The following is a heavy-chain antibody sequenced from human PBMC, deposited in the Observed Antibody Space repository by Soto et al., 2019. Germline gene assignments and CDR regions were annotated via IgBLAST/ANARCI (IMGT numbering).Heavy chain of an antibody. Sequence: ASVKVSCKASGYTFTGYYMHWVRQAPGQGLEWMGWISPDNGNTNYAQKLQGRVTMTTDTSTNTAYMELRSLRSDDTAVYYCARALGYSGYAGMDVWGQGTTVTVSS. D-gene: IGHD5-12*01. CDR2: ISPDNGNT. CDR1: GYTFTGYY. J-gene: IGHJ6*02. V-gene: IGHV1-18*04. CDR3: ARALGYSGYAGMDV.